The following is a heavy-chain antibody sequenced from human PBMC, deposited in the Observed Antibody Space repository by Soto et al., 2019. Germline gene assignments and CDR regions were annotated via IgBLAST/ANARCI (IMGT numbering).Heavy chain of an antibody. D-gene: IGHD3-9*01. V-gene: IGHV3-33*08. CDR3: ARDADTTGHYSHFDL. CDR2: MHTGGNEK. Sequence: QVQLVESGGGVVQPGGSLRLSCAASGFTFSYYGFHWVRQAPGEGLEWVAVMHTGGNEKYYVDSVKGRFTVSRDDSRNMVYLEMNGLRAEDTAEYFCARDADTTGHYSHFDLWGRGALVAVS. J-gene: IGHJ4*02. CDR1: GFTFSYYG.